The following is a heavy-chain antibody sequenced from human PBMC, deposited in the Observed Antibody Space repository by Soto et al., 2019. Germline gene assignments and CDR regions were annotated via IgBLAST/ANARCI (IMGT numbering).Heavy chain of an antibody. Sequence: GGSLRLSCAASVFTFSSYAMSWVRQAPGKGLEWVSAISGSGGSTYYADSVKGRFTISRDNSKNTLYLQMNSLRAEDTAVYYCAKRRGLGYYYYGMDVWGQGTTVTVSS. CDR1: VFTFSSYA. CDR2: ISGSGGST. V-gene: IGHV3-23*01. CDR3: AKRRGLGYYYYGMDV. J-gene: IGHJ6*02. D-gene: IGHD3-16*01.